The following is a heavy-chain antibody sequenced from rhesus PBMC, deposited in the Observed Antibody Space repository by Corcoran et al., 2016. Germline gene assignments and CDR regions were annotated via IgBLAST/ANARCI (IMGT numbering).Heavy chain of an antibody. CDR1: GGSISSSY. Sequence: QLQLQESGPGLVKPSETLSVTCAVSGGSISSSYWSWIRQAPGKGLEWIGYIYGSGSSTNYNPSLKSLVTLSVDTSKNQLSLKLRSVTTADTAVYYCARAAGLDAFDFWGQGLRVTVSS. CDR2: IYGSGSST. V-gene: IGHV4-169*01. J-gene: IGHJ3*01. CDR3: ARAAGLDAFDF. D-gene: IGHD3-9*01.